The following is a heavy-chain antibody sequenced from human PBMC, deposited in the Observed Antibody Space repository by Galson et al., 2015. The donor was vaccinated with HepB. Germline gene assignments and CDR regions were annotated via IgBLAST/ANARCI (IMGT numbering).Heavy chain of an antibody. CDR2: ISGTGAGT. CDR3: AKEEGVAASRTGEPFDY. J-gene: IGHJ4*02. Sequence: SLRLSCAASGFTFANYALSWVRKAPGKGLEWVSAISGTGAGTYYADSVKGRFAISRDNSKNRLYLQMNSLRAEDTALYYCAKEEGVAASRTGEPFDYWGQGTPVTVSS. D-gene: IGHD6-13*01. V-gene: IGHV3-23*01. CDR1: GFTFANYA.